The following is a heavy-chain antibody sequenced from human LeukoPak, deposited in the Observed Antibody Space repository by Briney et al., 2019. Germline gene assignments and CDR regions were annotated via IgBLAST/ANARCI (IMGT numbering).Heavy chain of an antibody. D-gene: IGHD1-26*01. Sequence: ASVKVSCKASRYTFTGYYMHWVRQAPGQGLEWMGWINPNSGGTNYAQKFQGRVTMTRDTSISTAYMELSRLRSDDTAVYYCARGIYSGSSHFDYWGQGTLVTVSS. CDR1: RYTFTGYY. V-gene: IGHV1-2*02. CDR2: INPNSGGT. J-gene: IGHJ4*02. CDR3: ARGIYSGSSHFDY.